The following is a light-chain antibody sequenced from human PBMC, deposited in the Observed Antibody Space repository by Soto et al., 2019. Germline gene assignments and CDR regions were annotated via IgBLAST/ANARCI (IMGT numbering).Light chain of an antibody. CDR1: QSVSSSY. CDR2: GAS. CDR3: QQYGSSSPYT. V-gene: IGKV3-20*01. J-gene: IGKJ2*01. Sequence: EIVLTQSPGTLSLSPGERATLSCRASQSVSSSYLAWYQQKPGPAPRLLIYGASSSATGSTERFSGSGSWTAFTLTISRLEPADVAVYYCQQYGSSSPYTFGQGTKLEIK.